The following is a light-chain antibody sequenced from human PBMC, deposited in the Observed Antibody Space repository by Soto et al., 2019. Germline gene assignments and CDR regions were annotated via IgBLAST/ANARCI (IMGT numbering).Light chain of an antibody. J-gene: IGKJ5*01. CDR3: IT. Sequence: DIQLTQSPSFLSASVGDRVTITCRASQGISSYLAWYQQKPGKAPKFLFCAASTLQSGVPLRFSGSGSGTEFTLTISSLQPEDFPTYPSITFGQGTRLEIK. V-gene: IGKV1-9*01. CDR1: QGISSY. CDR2: AAS.